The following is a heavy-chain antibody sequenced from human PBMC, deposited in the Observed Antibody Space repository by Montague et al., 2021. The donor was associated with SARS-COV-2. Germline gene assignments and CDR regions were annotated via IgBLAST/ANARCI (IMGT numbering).Heavy chain of an antibody. CDR3: AKGGTSYFYGMDV. Sequence: DSVKGRFTISSDFSQSTLYLQMNSLRVEDTGVYYCAKGGTSYFYGMDVWGQGTTVAVSS. D-gene: IGHD1-26*01. J-gene: IGHJ6*02. V-gene: IGHV3-66*01.